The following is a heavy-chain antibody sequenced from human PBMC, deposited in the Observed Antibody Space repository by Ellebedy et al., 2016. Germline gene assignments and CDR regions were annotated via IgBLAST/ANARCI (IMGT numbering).Heavy chain of an antibody. V-gene: IGHV4-38-2*02. CDR1: GYSISSGYY. D-gene: IGHD3-22*01. CDR3: ARGKGGYYDSSGYSFDY. J-gene: IGHJ4*02. CDR2: IYHSGST. Sequence: SETLSLXXTVSGYSISSGYYWGWIRQPPGKGLEWIGSIYHSGSTYYNPSLKSRVTISVDTSKNQFSLKLSSVTAADTAVYYCARGKGGYYDSSGYSFDYWGQGTLVTVSS.